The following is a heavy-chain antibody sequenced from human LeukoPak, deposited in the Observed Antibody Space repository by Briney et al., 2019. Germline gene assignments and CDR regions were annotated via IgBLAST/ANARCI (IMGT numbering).Heavy chain of an antibody. CDR2: INSDGSST. V-gene: IGHV3-74*01. J-gene: IGHJ6*04. CDR1: GFTFSSYW. Sequence: GGSLRLSCAASGFTFSSYWMHWVRQAPGKGLVWVSRINSDGSSTSYADSVKGRFTISGDNAKNTLYLQMNSLRAEDTAVYYCARSITMIVGSDVWGKGTTVTVSS. CDR3: ARSITMIVGSDV. D-gene: IGHD3-22*01.